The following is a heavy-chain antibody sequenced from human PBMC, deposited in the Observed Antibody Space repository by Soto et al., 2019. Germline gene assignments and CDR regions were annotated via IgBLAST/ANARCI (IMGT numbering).Heavy chain of an antibody. CDR2: FSGRSGDT. CDR1: GFSISTHA. D-gene: IGHD6-19*01. J-gene: IGHJ4*02. CDR3: ARDSSAWPNYFDS. V-gene: IGHV3-23*01. Sequence: GGSLRFSCVASGFSISTHALTWVRQAPGEGLEWVSSFSGRSGDTYYAASVEGRFTISGDSSKNTVILQMNNLRADDTALYYCARDSSAWPNYFDSWGQGIQVTVSS.